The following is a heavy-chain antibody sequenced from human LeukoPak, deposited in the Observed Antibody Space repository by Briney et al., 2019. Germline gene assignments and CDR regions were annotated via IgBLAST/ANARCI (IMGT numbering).Heavy chain of an antibody. CDR2: IYYSGTT. J-gene: IGHJ4*02. CDR1: GGSISSGGYY. CDR3: ARSGTVTTWNY. V-gene: IGHV4-31*03. D-gene: IGHD4-17*01. Sequence: KSSESLSLTCTVSGGSISSGGYYWSWIRQHPGKGLEWIGCIYYSGTTYYHPSLTSRVAISVDASKNQFSLKLSSVTAADTAVYYCARSGTVTTWNYWGQGTLVTVSS.